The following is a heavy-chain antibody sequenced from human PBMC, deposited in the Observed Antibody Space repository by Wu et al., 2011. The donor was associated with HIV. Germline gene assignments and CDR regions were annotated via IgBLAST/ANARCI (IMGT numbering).Heavy chain of an antibody. Sequence: QVQLVQSGNEEKGPGASVNISCKTSGYLFFNHGISWVRQAPGQGLQWVGQINPYNDIAFYEQRMKGRVTLTTDTSTRTVYMHLRGLTSDDTAIYYCARERCSSGTCFWRGDAYDVWGQGTVVIVSS. D-gene: IGHD3-3*01. CDR3: ARERCSSGTCFWRGDAYDV. V-gene: IGHV1-18*01. CDR1: GYLFFNHG. CDR2: INPYNDIA. J-gene: IGHJ3*01.